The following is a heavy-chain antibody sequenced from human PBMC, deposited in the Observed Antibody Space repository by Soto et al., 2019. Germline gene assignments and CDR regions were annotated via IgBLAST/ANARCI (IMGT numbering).Heavy chain of an antibody. CDR1: GGSLSSGGYS. CDR3: ARQKWLPPFDY. CDR2: IYHSGST. V-gene: IGHV4-30-2*05. Sequence: PSDTLSLTCAVSGGSLSSGGYSWSWIRQPPGKGLEWIGYIYHSGSTDYTPSLKGRATISVDTSKSQFSLKLTSVTAADTAVSYCARQKWLPPFDYWGQGTLVTVSS. J-gene: IGHJ4*02. D-gene: IGHD6-19*01.